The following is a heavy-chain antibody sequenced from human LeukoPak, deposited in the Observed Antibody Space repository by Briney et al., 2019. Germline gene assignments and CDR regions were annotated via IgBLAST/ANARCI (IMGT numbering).Heavy chain of an antibody. J-gene: IGHJ4*02. CDR2: LSSNGGST. V-gene: IGHV3-64D*09. CDR3: VRRGYSYGFDY. CDR1: GFAFSSSP. Sequence: PGGSLRLSCSASGFAFSSSPMHWVRHAPGKGLEYVSTLSSNGGSTYYADSVKGRFTISRDSSTNTLYLQMSSLSAEDTAVYYCVRRGYSYGFDYWGQGTLVTVSS. D-gene: IGHD5-18*01.